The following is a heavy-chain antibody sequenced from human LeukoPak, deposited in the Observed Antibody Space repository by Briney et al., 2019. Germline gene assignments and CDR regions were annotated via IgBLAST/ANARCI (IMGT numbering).Heavy chain of an antibody. Sequence: GASVKVSCKASGYTFTSYGISWVRQAPGQGLERMGWISAYNGNTNYAQKLQGRVTMTTDTSTSTAYMELRSLRSDDTAVYYCARARAAGTPTLFDYWGQGTLVTVSS. CDR1: GYTFTSYG. CDR2: ISAYNGNT. V-gene: IGHV1-18*04. J-gene: IGHJ4*02. D-gene: IGHD6-13*01. CDR3: ARARAAGTPTLFDY.